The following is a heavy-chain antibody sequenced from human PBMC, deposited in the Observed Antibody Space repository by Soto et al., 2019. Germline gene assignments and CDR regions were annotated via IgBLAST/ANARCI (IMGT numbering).Heavy chain of an antibody. CDR1: GFTFSDYY. Sequence: QVQLVESGGGLVKPGGSLRLSCAASGFTFSDYYMSWIRQAPGKGLEWVSYISSSSSYTNYADSVKGRFTISRDNAKNSLYVQMNSLRAEDTAVYYCARDGDYDTERYAFDIWGQGTMVTVSS. D-gene: IGHD3-16*01. V-gene: IGHV3-11*05. J-gene: IGHJ3*02. CDR3: ARDGDYDTERYAFDI. CDR2: ISSSSSYT.